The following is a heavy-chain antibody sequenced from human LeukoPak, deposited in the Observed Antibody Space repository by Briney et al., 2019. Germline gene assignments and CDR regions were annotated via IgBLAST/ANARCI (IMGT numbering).Heavy chain of an antibody. CDR2: ISLNGETT. CDR3: AQGFSSGWYPY. Sequence: PGGSLRLSCAVSGFSVSNFGMSWVRQAPGKGLEWISAISLNGETTWYADSVKGRFTISRDNSKNTLYLQLTSLRAEDTAVYYCAQGFSSGWYPYWGQGSLVSVSS. V-gene: IGHV3-23*01. J-gene: IGHJ4*02. D-gene: IGHD6-19*01. CDR1: GFSVSNFG.